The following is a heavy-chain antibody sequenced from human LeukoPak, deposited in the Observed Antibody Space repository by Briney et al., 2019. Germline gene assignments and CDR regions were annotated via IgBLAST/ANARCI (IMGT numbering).Heavy chain of an antibody. J-gene: IGHJ5*01. D-gene: IGHD4/OR15-4a*01. V-gene: IGHV3-23*01. Sequence: GGSLRLSCTASGFSFRTYIMAWVRQVPGKGLEWISAISGDAITTYYAVPVKGRFTISRDNFRNTLSLQMDSLRADDSAVYYCAKDASPYSNYAVGWLDSWAQGTRVIVS. CDR2: ISGDAITT. CDR3: AKDASPYSNYAVGWLDS. CDR1: GFSFRTYI.